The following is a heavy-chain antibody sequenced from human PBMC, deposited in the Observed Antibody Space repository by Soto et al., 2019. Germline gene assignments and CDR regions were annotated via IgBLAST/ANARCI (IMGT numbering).Heavy chain of an antibody. CDR3: AKEIAAAGTWGWFDP. Sequence: GGSLRLSCAASGFTFSSYAMSWVRQAPGKGLEWVSAISGSGGSTYYADSVKGRFTISRDNSKNTLYLQMNSLRAEDMAVYYCAKEIAAAGTWGWFDPWGQGTLVNVSS. D-gene: IGHD6-13*01. CDR2: ISGSGGST. CDR1: GFTFSSYA. V-gene: IGHV3-23*01. J-gene: IGHJ5*02.